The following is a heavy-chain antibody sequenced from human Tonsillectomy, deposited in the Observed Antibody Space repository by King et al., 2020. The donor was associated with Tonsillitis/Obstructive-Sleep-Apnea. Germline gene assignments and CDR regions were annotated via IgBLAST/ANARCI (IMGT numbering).Heavy chain of an antibody. CDR2: ISSSSSTI. J-gene: IGHJ4*02. CDR3: ARAGQWLASGGGYYFDY. CDR1: GFTFSSYS. V-gene: IGHV3-48*02. Sequence: EVQLVESGGGLVQPGGSLRLSCAASGFTFSSYSMNWVRQAPGKGLEWVSYISSSSSTIYYADSVKGRFTISSDNSKNSLYLQMNSLGDEDTAWYYCARAGQWLASGGGYYFDYWGQGTLVTVSS. D-gene: IGHD6-19*01.